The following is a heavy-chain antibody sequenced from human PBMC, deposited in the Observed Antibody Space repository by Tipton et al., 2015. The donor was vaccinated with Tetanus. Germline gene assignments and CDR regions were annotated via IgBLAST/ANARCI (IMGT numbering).Heavy chain of an antibody. CDR1: GDSVRSGDYQ. CDR2: ISNSGRT. D-gene: IGHD3-22*01. Sequence: TLSLTCTVSGDSVRSGDYQWNWIRQSPGKGLEWLAYISNSGRTNSNYDLKSRISISRDTSKNQFSLRLTSVTAADTAVYFCARIRYYPDSSAFLSDYWGRGIRVTVSS. CDR3: ARIRYYPDSSAFLSDY. V-gene: IGHV4-61*08. J-gene: IGHJ4*02.